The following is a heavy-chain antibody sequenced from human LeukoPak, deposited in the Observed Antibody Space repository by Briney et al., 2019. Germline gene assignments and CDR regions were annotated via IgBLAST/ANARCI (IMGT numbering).Heavy chain of an antibody. CDR1: GYTFTGYY. J-gene: IGHJ4*02. CDR3: ARDRTRTGYSSGWYHDY. D-gene: IGHD6-19*01. V-gene: IGHV1-2*02. Sequence: ASVKVSCKASGYTFTGYYMHWVRQAPGQGLEWMGWINPNSGGTNYAQKFQGRVTMTRDTSISTAYMEPSRLRSDDTAVYYGARDRTRTGYSSGWYHDYWGQGTLVTVSS. CDR2: INPNSGGT.